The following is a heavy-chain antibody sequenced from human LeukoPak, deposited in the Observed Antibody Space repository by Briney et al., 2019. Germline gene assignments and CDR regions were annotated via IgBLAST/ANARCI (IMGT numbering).Heavy chain of an antibody. Sequence: SETLSLTCTVSGGSISSSSYYWGWIRQPPGKGLEWIGSIYYSGSTYYNPSLKSRVTISGDTSKNQFPLKLSSVTAADTAVYYCARAYSGYDYYYYYYYMDVWGKGTTVTISS. CDR2: IYYSGST. V-gene: IGHV4-39*06. D-gene: IGHD5-12*01. J-gene: IGHJ6*03. CDR1: GGSISSSSYY. CDR3: ARAYSGYDYYYYYYYMDV.